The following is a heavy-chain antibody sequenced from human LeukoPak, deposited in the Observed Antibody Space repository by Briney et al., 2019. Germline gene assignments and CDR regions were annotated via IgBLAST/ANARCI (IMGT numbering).Heavy chain of an antibody. J-gene: IGHJ3*02. V-gene: IGHV4-34*01. Sequence: SETLSLTCAVYGGSFSGYYWSWIRQPPGKGLEWIGEINHSGSTNYNPSLKSRVTISVDTSKNQFSLKLSSVTAADTAVYYCANLATFTSGFDIWGQGTMVTVSS. CDR3: ANLATFTSGFDI. D-gene: IGHD5-24*01. CDR2: INHSGST. CDR1: GGSFSGYY.